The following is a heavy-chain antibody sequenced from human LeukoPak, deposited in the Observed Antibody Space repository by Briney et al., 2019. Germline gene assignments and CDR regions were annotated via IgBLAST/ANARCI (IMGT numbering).Heavy chain of an antibody. Sequence: PSETLSLTCTVSGGSISSGSYYWSWIRQPAGKGLEWIVRIYTSGSTNYNPSPKSRVTISVDTSKNQFSLKLSSVTAADTAAYYCAREGVVVPAAMKGFDYWGQGTLVTVSS. D-gene: IGHD2-2*01. CDR3: AREGVVVPAAMKGFDY. CDR1: GGSISSGSYY. CDR2: IYTSGST. V-gene: IGHV4-61*02. J-gene: IGHJ4*02.